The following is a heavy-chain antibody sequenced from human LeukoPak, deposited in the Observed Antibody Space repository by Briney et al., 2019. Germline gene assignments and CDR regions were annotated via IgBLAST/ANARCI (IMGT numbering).Heavy chain of an antibody. J-gene: IGHJ4*02. V-gene: IGHV3-33*01. CDR1: GFTFNHFG. D-gene: IGHD4-11*01. Sequence: GGSLRLSCAASGFTFNHFGMHWVRQAPGKGLEWVAVIWSDGSNKFYADSVRGRFTISRDDSRKTVYLQMDRMTAEDTAIYYCXXDXQRGFDYSNSLEYWGQGALVTVSS. CDR3: XXDXQRGFDYSNSLEY. CDR2: IWSDGSNK.